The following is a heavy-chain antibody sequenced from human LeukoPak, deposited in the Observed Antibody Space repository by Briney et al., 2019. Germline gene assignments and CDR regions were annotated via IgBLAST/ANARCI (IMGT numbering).Heavy chain of an antibody. CDR2: ISSNGDNT. CDR1: GFPFNTYA. J-gene: IGHJ3*01. V-gene: IGHV3-64D*06. D-gene: IGHD2-15*01. CDR3: TRDSALLGVAFDL. Sequence: GGSLRLSCSASGFPFNTYAIHWVRQAPGKGLEYVAGISSNGDNTDFAGSAKGRFTISRDNSKSTLFLQMNSLRAEDTAVYFCTRDSALLGVAFDLWGQGTVVTVSS.